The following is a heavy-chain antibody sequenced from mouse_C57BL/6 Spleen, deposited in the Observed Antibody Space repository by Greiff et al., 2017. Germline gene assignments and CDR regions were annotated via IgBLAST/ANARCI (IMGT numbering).Heavy chain of an antibody. Sequence: VQLQQPGAELVKPGASVKMSCKASGYTFTSYWITWVKQRPGQGLEWIGDIYPGSGSTNYNEKFKSKATLTVDTSSSTAYMQLSSLTSEDSAVYYCARDGYGNYVAMDYWGQGTSVTVSS. V-gene: IGHV1-55*01. CDR3: ARDGYGNYVAMDY. CDR2: IYPGSGST. D-gene: IGHD2-10*02. CDR1: GYTFTSYW. J-gene: IGHJ4*01.